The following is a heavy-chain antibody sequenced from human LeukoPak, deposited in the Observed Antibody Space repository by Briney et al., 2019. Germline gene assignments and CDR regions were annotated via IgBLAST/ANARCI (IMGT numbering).Heavy chain of an antibody. J-gene: IGHJ3*02. CDR1: GYTFTGYY. Sequence: ASVKVSCKASGYTFTGYYMYWVRQAPGQGLEWMGWISAYNGNTNYAQKLQGRVTMTTDTSTSTAYMELRSLRSDDTAVYYCARDSYSSGWYSGAFDIWGQGTMVTVSS. D-gene: IGHD6-19*01. CDR2: ISAYNGNT. V-gene: IGHV1-18*04. CDR3: ARDSYSSGWYSGAFDI.